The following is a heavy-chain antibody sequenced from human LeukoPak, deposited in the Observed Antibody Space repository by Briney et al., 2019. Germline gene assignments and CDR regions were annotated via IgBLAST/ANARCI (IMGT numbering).Heavy chain of an antibody. CDR1: GGTFSSYA. V-gene: IGHV1-69*05. Sequence: ASVKVSCKASGGTFSSYAISWVRQAPGQGLEWMGGIIPIFGTANYAQKFQGRVTITTDESTSTAYMELSSLRSEDTAVYYCASLRWYYDFWSGYYHVWGQGTLVTVSS. CDR3: ASLRWYYDFWSGYYHV. J-gene: IGHJ4*02. CDR2: IIPIFGTA. D-gene: IGHD3-3*01.